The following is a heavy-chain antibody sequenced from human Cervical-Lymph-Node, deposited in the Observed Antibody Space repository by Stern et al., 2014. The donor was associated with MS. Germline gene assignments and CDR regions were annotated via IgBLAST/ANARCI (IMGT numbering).Heavy chain of an antibody. J-gene: IGHJ4*02. D-gene: IGHD4-17*01. Sequence: QITLKESGPALVKPTQTLTLTCTFSGFSLSTSGMCVSWIRQPPGKALEWLARIDWDDDEYYNTSLKTRLTISKDTSKNQLVLTMTNMDPVDTATYYCARHLWTSVTNWGQGTLVTVSS. V-gene: IGHV2-70*15. CDR1: GFSLSTSGMC. CDR3: ARHLWTSVTN. CDR2: IDWDDDE.